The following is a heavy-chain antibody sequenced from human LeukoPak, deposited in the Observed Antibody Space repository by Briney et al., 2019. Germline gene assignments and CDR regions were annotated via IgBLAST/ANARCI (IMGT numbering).Heavy chain of an antibody. CDR3: AKVPRTGDFDSSGYYYKADYYYMDV. V-gene: IGHV3-30-3*01. CDR1: GFTFSSYA. CDR2: ISYDGSNK. D-gene: IGHD3-22*01. Sequence: GGSLRLSCAASGFTFSSYAMHWVRQAPGKGLEWVAVISYDGSNKYYADSVKGRFTISRDNSKNTLYLQMNSLRAEDTAVYYCAKVPRTGDFDSSGYYYKADYYYMDVWGKGTTVTVSS. J-gene: IGHJ6*03.